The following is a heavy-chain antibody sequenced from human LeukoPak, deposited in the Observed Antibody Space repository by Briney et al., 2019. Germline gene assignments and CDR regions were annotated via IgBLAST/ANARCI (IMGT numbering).Heavy chain of an antibody. CDR2: IYYSGST. D-gene: IGHD1-26*01. J-gene: IGHJ4*02. CDR1: GGSISSSSYY. Sequence: PSETLSLTCTVFGGSISSSSYYWACIRQPPGKGLEWIGNIYYSGSTYYNPSLRSRVTISVDTSKNQFSLKVTSVTAADTAVYYCARELDSGSYSAFDYWGQGTLVTVSS. V-gene: IGHV4-39*01. CDR3: ARELDSGSYSAFDY.